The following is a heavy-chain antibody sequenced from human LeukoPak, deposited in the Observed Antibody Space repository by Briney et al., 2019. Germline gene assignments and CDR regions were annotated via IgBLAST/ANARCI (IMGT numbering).Heavy chain of an antibody. V-gene: IGHV3-66*01. CDR1: GFIFSTYR. J-gene: IGHJ4*02. CDR3: ASGIRAFDN. D-gene: IGHD1-26*01. CDR2: TYSGGST. Sequence: GGSLRLSCAASGFIFSTYRLNWVRQAPGKGLEWVSVTYSGGSTYYADSVKGRCTISRDNSKNTLYLQMNSLRGEDTAVYYCASGIRAFDNWGQGTLVTVSA.